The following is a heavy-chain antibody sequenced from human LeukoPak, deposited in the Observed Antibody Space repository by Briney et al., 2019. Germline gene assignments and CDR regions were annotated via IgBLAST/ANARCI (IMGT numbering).Heavy chain of an antibody. CDR2: ISYDGSNK. CDR3: ARDRGGGLEMYYFDY. CDR1: GFTFSSYA. Sequence: GRSLRLSCAASGFTFSSYAIHWVRQAPREGLVWVPVISYDGSNKYYADYVKGRFTITRDNSKNTLYLQMTSLRAEDTAVYYCARDRGGGLEMYYFDYWGQGTLVTVSS. J-gene: IGHJ4*02. V-gene: IGHV3-30-3*01. D-gene: IGHD3/OR15-3a*01.